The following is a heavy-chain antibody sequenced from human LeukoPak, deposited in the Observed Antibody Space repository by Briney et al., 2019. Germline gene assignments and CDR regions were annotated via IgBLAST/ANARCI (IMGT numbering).Heavy chain of an antibody. CDR3: AKGSYYYDSADYFDY. J-gene: IGHJ4*02. V-gene: IGHV3-23*01. D-gene: IGHD3-22*01. CDR2: LSGSGGNT. CDR1: GFTFSSYA. Sequence: PGGSLRLSCAASGFTFSSYAMSWVRQAPGKGLEWVPTLSGSGGNTYYADSVKGRVTISRVNSKNTLYLQMNSLRAEDTAVYHCAKGSYYYDSADYFDYWGQGTLVTVSS.